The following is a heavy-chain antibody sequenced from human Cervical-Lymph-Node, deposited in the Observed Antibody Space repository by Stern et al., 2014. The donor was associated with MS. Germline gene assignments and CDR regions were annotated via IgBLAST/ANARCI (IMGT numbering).Heavy chain of an antibody. V-gene: IGHV3-15*01. CDR1: GFTFKKAW. CDR3: TPFDYYGSVGFDC. CDR2: IKSHSDGGAT. J-gene: IGHJ4*02. Sequence: EVQLVESGGCLVKPGGSLRLSCEASGFTFKKAWMSWVRQAPGKGLEWVGRIKSHSDGGATQYAAPVKDRFTISRDDSRSTLYLQMNGLKAEDTGVYYCTPFDYYGSVGFDCWGQGTLVTVSS. D-gene: IGHD3-10*01.